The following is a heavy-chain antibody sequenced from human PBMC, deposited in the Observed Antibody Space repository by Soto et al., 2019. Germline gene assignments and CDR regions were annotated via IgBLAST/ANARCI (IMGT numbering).Heavy chain of an antibody. CDR3: AKDLSWGQCDY. Sequence: GGSLRLSCAASGFTFSSYWMHWVRQDAGKGLLWVSSIKTDGTVTQYADSVKGRFTVSRDNAKNTLYLQMNSLRAEDTAVYYCAKDLSWGQCDYWGQGTLVTVSS. J-gene: IGHJ4*02. D-gene: IGHD3-16*01. CDR1: GFTFSSYW. CDR2: IKTDGTVT. V-gene: IGHV3-74*03.